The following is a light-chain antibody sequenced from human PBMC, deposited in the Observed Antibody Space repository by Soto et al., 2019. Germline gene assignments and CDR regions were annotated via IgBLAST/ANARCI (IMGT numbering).Light chain of an antibody. CDR1: QSVGSD. V-gene: IGKV3-11*01. Sequence: RVITHSPATLSVYPGERATLYCRASQSVGSDLAWDQQKPGQAPTLLIYDASNRATGIPARFSGSGSGTEFTLTISSLEPEDFAVYYCQQRIDWPPAWAFGQGTKVDIK. CDR3: QQRIDWPPAWA. J-gene: IGKJ1*01. CDR2: DAS.